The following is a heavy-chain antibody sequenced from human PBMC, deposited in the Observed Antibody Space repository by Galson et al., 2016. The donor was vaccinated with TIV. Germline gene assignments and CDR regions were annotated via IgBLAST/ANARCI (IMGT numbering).Heavy chain of an antibody. V-gene: IGHV3-21*01. CDR3: AKGFGSGAYAQGDALDI. J-gene: IGHJ3*02. D-gene: IGHD3-10*01. Sequence: SLRLSCAASGFAFNFYGMNWVRQAPGKGLEWISSISLNGHHIYYAESVKGRFTVSRDSAASSLYLQMNRLRADDTALYYCAKGFGSGAYAQGDALDIWGQGTTVTVSS. CDR2: ISLNGHHI. CDR1: GFAFNFYG.